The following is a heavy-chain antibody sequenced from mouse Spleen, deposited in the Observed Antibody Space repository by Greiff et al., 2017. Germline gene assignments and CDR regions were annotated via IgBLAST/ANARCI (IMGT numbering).Heavy chain of an antibody. D-gene: IGHD3-2*02. J-gene: IGHJ4*01. CDR3: ARGGAQATGAMDY. Sequence: VQLQQSGAELVRPGTSVKMSCKASGYTFTNYWIGWAKQRPGHGLEWIGDIYPGGGYTNYNEKFKGKATLTADKSSSTAYMQFSSLTSEDSAIYYCARGGAQATGAMDYWGQGTSVTVSS. V-gene: IGHV1-63*01. CDR2: IYPGGGYT. CDR1: GYTFTNYW.